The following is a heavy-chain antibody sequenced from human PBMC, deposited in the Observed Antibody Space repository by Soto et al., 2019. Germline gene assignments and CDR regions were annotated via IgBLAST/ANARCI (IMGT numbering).Heavy chain of an antibody. CDR1: GFTFSSYG. D-gene: IGHD1-26*01. J-gene: IGHJ5*02. Sequence: GGSLRLSCAASGFTFSSYGMHWVRQAPGKGLEWVAIISYDGSNKYYADSVKGRFTISRDNSKNTLYLQMNSLRTEDTAVYYCAKADSDDTSTWFDPWGQGTLVTVSS. CDR2: ISYDGSNK. CDR3: AKADSDDTSTWFDP. V-gene: IGHV3-30*18.